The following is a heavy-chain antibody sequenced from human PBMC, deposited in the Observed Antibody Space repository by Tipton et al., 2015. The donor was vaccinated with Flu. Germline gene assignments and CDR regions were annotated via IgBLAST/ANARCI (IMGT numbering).Heavy chain of an antibody. V-gene: IGHV3-48*03. CDR2: INSGGSTK. Sequence: SLRLSCAASGFTFNTYEMNWVCQTPGKGLEWVSYINSGGSTKHYADSVKGRFTISRDNAKNSLYLQMDSLRAEDTAVYYCARSRYNWNDPFEYWGQGTLVTVSS. J-gene: IGHJ4*02. CDR1: GFTFNTYE. D-gene: IGHD1-20*01. CDR3: ARSRYNWNDPFEY.